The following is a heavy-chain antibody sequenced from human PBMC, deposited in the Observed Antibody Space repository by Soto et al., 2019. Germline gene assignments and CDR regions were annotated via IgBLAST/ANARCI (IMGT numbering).Heavy chain of an antibody. CDR1: GFTFSSYA. V-gene: IGHV3-23*01. D-gene: IGHD1-26*01. CDR2: ISSSGAGT. CDR3: AKDRHSGSYFPFDY. Sequence: GGSLRLSCAASGFTFSSYAMSWVRQAPGKGLEWVSTISSSGAGTYYADSGKGRFTISRDNSKNTLYLQSNSLRAEDTAVFYCAKDRHSGSYFPFDYWGQGILVTVSS. J-gene: IGHJ4*02.